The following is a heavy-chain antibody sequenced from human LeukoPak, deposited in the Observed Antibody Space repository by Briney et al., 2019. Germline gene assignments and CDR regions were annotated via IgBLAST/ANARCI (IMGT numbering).Heavy chain of an antibody. V-gene: IGHV4-34*01. Sequence: PSETLSLTCAVYGGSFSGYYWSWIRQPPGKGLEWIGEINHSGSTNYNASLKSRVTISVDTSKNQFSLKLSSVTAADTAVYYCARRGYSYGLWGQGTLVTVSS. CDR1: GGSFSGYY. CDR3: ARRGYSYGL. CDR2: INHSGST. J-gene: IGHJ4*02. D-gene: IGHD5-18*01.